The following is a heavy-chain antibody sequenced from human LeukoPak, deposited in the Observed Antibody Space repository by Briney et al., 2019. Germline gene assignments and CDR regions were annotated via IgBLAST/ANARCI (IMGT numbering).Heavy chain of an antibody. Sequence: SETLSLTCTVSGGSISSYYWSWTRQPPGKGLEWIGYIYYSGSTNYNPSLKSRVTISVDTSKNQFSLKLSSVTAADTAVYYCASSGSYGPYNWFDPWGQGTLVTVSS. CDR2: IYYSGST. CDR1: GGSISSYY. CDR3: ASSGSYGPYNWFDP. J-gene: IGHJ5*02. D-gene: IGHD3-10*01. V-gene: IGHV4-59*01.